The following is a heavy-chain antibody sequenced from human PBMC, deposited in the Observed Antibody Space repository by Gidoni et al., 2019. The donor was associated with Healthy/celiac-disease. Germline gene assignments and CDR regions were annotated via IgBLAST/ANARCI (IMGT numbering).Heavy chain of an antibody. CDR2: IIPIFGTA. CDR3: ARQPLRYFDWFSTHDAYDI. J-gene: IGHJ3*02. CDR1: GGTFSSYA. V-gene: IGHV1-69*01. Sequence: QVQLVQSGAEVKKPGSSVKVSCKASGGTFSSYAISWVRQAPGQGLEWMGGIIPIFGTANYAQKFQGRVTITADESTSTAYMELSSLRSEDTAVYYCARQPLRYFDWFSTHDAYDIWGQGTMVTVSS. D-gene: IGHD3-9*01.